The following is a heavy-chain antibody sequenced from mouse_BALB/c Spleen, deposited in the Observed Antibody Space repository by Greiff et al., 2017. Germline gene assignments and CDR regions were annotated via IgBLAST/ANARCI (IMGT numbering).Heavy chain of an antibody. CDR3: ARTYYYGSSHAMDY. CDR2: IYPGDGDT. CDR1: GYAFSSSW. V-gene: IGHV1-82*01. D-gene: IGHD1-1*01. J-gene: IGHJ4*01. Sequence: VQLQQSGPELVKPGASVKISCKASGYAFSSSWMNWVKQRPGQGLEWIGRIYPGDGDTNYNGKFKGKATLTADKSSSTAYMQLSSLTSVDSAVYFCARTYYYGSSHAMDYWGQGTSVTVSS.